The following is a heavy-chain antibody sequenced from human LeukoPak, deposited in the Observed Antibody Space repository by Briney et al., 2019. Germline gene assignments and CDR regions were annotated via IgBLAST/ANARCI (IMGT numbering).Heavy chain of an antibody. D-gene: IGHD3-22*01. CDR2: INHSGST. J-gene: IGHJ4*02. CDR3: ARDSYYYDSSVGD. CDR1: GGSFSGYY. Sequence: SETLSLTCAVYGGSFSGYYWSWIRQPPGKGLEWIGEINHSGSTNYNPSLKSRVTISVDTSKNQFSLKLSSVTAADTAVYYCARDSYYYDSSVGDWGQGTLVTVSS. V-gene: IGHV4-34*01.